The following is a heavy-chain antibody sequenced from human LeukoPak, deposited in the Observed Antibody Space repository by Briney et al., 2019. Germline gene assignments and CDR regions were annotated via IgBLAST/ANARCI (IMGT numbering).Heavy chain of an antibody. Sequence: SETLSLTCTVSGGSMSSYYWTWIRQPPGKGLEWIGYIYYTGNTNYNPSLKSRVTISLDTSKNQFSLKLSSVTAADTAVYYCARGNDFWSGYYTGAFDIWGQGTMVTVSS. V-gene: IGHV4-59*12. D-gene: IGHD3-3*01. CDR3: ARGNDFWSGYYTGAFDI. CDR2: IYYTGNT. J-gene: IGHJ3*02. CDR1: GGSMSSYY.